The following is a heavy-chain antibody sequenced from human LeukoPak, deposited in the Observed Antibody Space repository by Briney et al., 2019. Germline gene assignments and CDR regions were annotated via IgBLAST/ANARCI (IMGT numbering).Heavy chain of an antibody. CDR1: GGSISSYY. J-gene: IGHJ5*02. CDR3: ARGICSGGSCPNWFDP. V-gene: IGHV4-59*01. D-gene: IGHD2-15*01. Sequence: SSETLSLTCTVSGGSISSYYWSWIRQPPGKGLEWIGYIYYSGSTNYNPSLKSRVTISVDTSKNQFSLKLSSVTAADTAVYYCARGICSGGSCPNWFDPWGQGTLVTVSS. CDR2: IYYSGST.